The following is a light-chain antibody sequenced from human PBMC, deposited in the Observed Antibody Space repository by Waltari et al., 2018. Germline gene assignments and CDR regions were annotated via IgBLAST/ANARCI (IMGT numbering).Light chain of an antibody. J-gene: IGKJ4*01. CDR3: QQYGSSPPSLT. CDR1: QSVSSSY. Sequence: EIVLTQSPGTLSLSPGERATLFCRASQSVSSSYLAWYQQKPGQAPRLLIYGASSRATGTPDRFSGSGSGTDFTLTISGLEPEDFAVYYCQQYGSSPPSLTFGGGTK. CDR2: GAS. V-gene: IGKV3-20*01.